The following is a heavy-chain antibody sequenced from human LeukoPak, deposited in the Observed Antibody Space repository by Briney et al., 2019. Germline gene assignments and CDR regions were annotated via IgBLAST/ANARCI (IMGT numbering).Heavy chain of an antibody. CDR3: AKALRETHRPVYSYYYLDV. Sequence: PGGSLRLSCAASEFTFNNYAVSWVRQAPGQGLEWVSTISGRGGITYYADSVKGRFTISRDNSKNTVFLQMNSLRVDDTAVYYCAKALRETHRPVYSYYYLDVWGTGTTVTVSS. CDR2: ISGRGGIT. V-gene: IGHV3-23*01. D-gene: IGHD2-21*01. J-gene: IGHJ6*03. CDR1: EFTFNNYA.